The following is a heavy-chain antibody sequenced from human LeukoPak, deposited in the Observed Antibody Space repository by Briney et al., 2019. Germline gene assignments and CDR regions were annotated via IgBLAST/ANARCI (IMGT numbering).Heavy chain of an antibody. CDR2: FYYSGSD. D-gene: IGHD2-15*01. CDR1: GASITSYY. CDR3: VRGYCSGATCYHFDY. J-gene: IGHJ4*02. Sequence: SETLSLTCTVSGASITSYYWDWIRQPPGKGLEWIGYFYYSGSDNYNPSLKSRITISVDTSKNQFPLKLSSVTAADTAVYYCVRGYCSGATCYHFDYWRQGTLVTVSS. V-gene: IGHV4-59*01.